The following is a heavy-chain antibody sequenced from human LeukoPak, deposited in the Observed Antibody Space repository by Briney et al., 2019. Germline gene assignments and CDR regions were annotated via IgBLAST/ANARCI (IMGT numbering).Heavy chain of an antibody. D-gene: IGHD3-10*01. CDR1: GYTFTAYF. J-gene: IGHJ3*02. CDR2: VNPNSGVT. Sequence: GASVKVSCKASGYTFTAYFMHWVRQAPGQGLEWMGRVNPNSGVTNSIQKFQGRVTMTRDTSISTAYMELSSLRSEDTAVYYCARDRTYYYGSGNYAQDAFDIWGQGTMVTVSS. V-gene: IGHV1-2*06. CDR3: ARDRTYYYGSGNYAQDAFDI.